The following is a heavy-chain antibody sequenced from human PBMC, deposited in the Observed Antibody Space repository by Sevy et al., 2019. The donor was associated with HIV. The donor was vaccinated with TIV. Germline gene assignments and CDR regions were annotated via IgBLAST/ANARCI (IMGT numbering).Heavy chain of an antibody. CDR1: GFTVSSNY. CDR3: ARYSSGWKSWFDP. Sequence: GSLRLSCAASGFTVSSNYMSWVRQAPGKGLEWVSVIYSGGSTYYADSVKGRFTISRDNSKNTLYLQMNSLRAEDTAVYYCARYSSGWKSWFDPWGQGTLVTVSS. D-gene: IGHD6-19*01. CDR2: IYSGGST. J-gene: IGHJ5*02. V-gene: IGHV3-53*01.